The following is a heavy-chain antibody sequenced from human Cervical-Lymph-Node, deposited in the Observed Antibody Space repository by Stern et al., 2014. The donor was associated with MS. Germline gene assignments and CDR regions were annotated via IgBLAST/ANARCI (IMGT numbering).Heavy chain of an antibody. CDR3: ASRWSGTYYGQNWFDP. V-gene: IGHV4-31*03. D-gene: IGHD1-26*01. Sequence: VQLQGSGPGLVKPSQTLSPPFPVSGGSLHSGGHYWSRDPQRPGKGLGWNGYIYNSGATFYSPSLKGRVTISLDTSKNQFSLTLSSVTAADTAIYYCASRWSGTYYGQNWFDPWGQGILVTVSS. CDR2: IYNSGAT. J-gene: IGHJ5*02. CDR1: GGSLHSGGHY.